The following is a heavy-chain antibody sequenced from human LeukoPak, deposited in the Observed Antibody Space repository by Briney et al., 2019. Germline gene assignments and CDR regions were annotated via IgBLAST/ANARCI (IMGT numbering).Heavy chain of an antibody. J-gene: IGHJ3*02. CDR1: GGSISSYY. V-gene: IGHV4-59*06. CDR3: ARPGTASGNDAFDI. CDR2: IYYSGSN. Sequence: SETLSLTCTVSGGSISSYYWSWIRQPPGKGLEWIGYIYYSGSNYYNPSLKSRVTISVDTSKNQFSLRLSSVTAADTAVYYCARPGTASGNDAFDIWGQGTMVTVSS. D-gene: IGHD4-23*01.